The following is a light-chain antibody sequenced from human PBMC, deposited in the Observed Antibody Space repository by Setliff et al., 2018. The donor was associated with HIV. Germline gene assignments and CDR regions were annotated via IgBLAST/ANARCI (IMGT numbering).Light chain of an antibody. V-gene: IGLV2-23*02. CDR3: CSYAGSGTNV. Sequence: QSALTQPASVSGSPGQSITITCTGTSSDVGNYNLGSWYQQHPGTAPKLIIFEVRNRPSGVSSRFSGSKSGNMASLTISGLQGDDEADSYCCSYAGSGTNVFGTGTKVTVL. CDR2: EVR. J-gene: IGLJ1*01. CDR1: SSDVGNYNL.